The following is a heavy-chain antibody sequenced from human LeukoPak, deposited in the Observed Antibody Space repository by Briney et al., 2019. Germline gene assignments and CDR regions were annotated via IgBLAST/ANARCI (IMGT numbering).Heavy chain of an antibody. D-gene: IGHD2-2*01. CDR3: ARIARYCSSTSCPLDAFDI. V-gene: IGHV4-61*02. Sequence: SETLSLTCSVSGGSISRGNCYWNWIRQPVGKGLEWIGRIFSDGHTNYNPSLKSRVTISVDTSKNQFSLKLSSVTAADTAVYYCARIARYCSSTSCPLDAFDIWGQGTMVTVSS. CDR2: IFSDGHT. CDR1: GGSISRGNCY. J-gene: IGHJ3*02.